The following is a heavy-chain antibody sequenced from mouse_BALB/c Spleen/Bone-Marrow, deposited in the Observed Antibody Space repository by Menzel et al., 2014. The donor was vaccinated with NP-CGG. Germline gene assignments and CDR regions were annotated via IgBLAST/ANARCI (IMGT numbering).Heavy chain of an antibody. CDR1: AFNIKDTH. D-gene: IGHD1-1*02. V-gene: IGHV14-3*02. Sequence: VQLKHSGAELVKSGPSVKLSCTAFAFNIKDTHSHWAQHSAEQGLQWIGRVVPTNGKPKYYLKFQGKVTITVDTSSNTAYLQLSSLASEDTAGYYCASYGGSRFAYWGHGTLITVSA. J-gene: IGHJ3*01. CDR2: VVPTNGKP. CDR3: ASYGGSRFAY.